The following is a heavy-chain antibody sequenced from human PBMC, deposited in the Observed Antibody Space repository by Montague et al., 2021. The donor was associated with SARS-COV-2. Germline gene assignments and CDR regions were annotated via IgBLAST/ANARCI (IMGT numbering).Heavy chain of an antibody. CDR1: GDSISRNNLY. J-gene: IGHJ5*02. V-gene: IGHV4-61*02. Sequence: TLSLTCTLSGDSISRNNLYWTWIRQPAGKGLEWIGRISTTGSPEYNPSLKGRVTLSLATSKNQFSLRLSSVTAADTAMYYCTIEGHITTICSGCPRNWFDPWGQGTLVAVSS. CDR2: ISTTGSP. CDR3: TIEGHITTICSGCPRNWFDP. D-gene: IGHD2-2*01.